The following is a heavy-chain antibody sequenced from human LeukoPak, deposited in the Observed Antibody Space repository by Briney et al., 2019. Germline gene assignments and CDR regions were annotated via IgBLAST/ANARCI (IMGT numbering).Heavy chain of an antibody. J-gene: IGHJ4*02. CDR1: GFTFSSYS. CDR2: ISSSSSYI. D-gene: IGHD6-13*01. Sequence: PGGSLRLSCAASGFTFSSYSMNWVRQAPGKGLEWVSSISSSSSYIYYADSVKGRFTISRDNAKNPLYLQMNSLRAEDTAVYYCARIGIAAADFDYWGQGTLVTVSS. V-gene: IGHV3-21*01. CDR3: ARIGIAAADFDY.